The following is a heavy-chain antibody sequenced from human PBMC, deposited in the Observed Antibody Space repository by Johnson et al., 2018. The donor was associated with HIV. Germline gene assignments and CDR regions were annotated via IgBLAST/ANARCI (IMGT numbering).Heavy chain of an antibody. Sequence: VQLVESGGGVVQPGRSLRLSCAASGFTVSSNYMTWVRQAPGKGLEWVSGMNWNGGSRGYGDSVKGRFTISRDNAKTSLYLQMNSLRAEDTALYYCARVRDPGYGDYVGNAFDIWGQGTMVTVSS. D-gene: IGHD4-17*01. CDR1: GFTVSSNY. V-gene: IGHV3-20*04. CDR2: MNWNGGSR. CDR3: ARVRDPGYGDYVGNAFDI. J-gene: IGHJ3*02.